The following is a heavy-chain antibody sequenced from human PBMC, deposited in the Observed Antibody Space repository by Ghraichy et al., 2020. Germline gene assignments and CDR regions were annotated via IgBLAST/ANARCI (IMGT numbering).Heavy chain of an antibody. V-gene: IGHV4-39*01. D-gene: IGHD1-26*01. CDR3: ARRWELLLRGAFDI. Sequence: SETLSLTCTVSGGSISSSSYYWGWIRQPPGKGLEWIGSIYYSGSTYYNPSLKSRVTISVDTSKNQFSLKLSSVTAADTAVYYCARRWELLLRGAFDIWGQGTMVTVSS. CDR2: IYYSGST. J-gene: IGHJ3*02. CDR1: GGSISSSSYY.